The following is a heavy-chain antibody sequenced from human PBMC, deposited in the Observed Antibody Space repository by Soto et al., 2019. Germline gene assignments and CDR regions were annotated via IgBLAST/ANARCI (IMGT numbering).Heavy chain of an antibody. Sequence: QLQLQESGPGLVKPSETLSLTCTVSGGSISSSSYYWGWIRQPPGKGLEWIGSIYYSGSTYYNPSLKSRVTISVDTSKNQFSLKLSSVTAADTAVYYCARSSYYYGMDVWGQGTTVTVSS. CDR3: ARSSYYYGMDV. CDR1: GGSISSSSYY. J-gene: IGHJ6*02. V-gene: IGHV4-39*01. CDR2: IYYSGST.